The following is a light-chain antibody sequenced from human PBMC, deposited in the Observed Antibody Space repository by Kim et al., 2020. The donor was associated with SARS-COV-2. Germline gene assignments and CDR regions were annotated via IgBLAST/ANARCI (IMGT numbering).Light chain of an antibody. Sequence: DIQMTQSPSTLSASVGDRVTITCRASQSITSWVAWYQQKPGKAPKLLIYKASTLESGVPSRFSSSGSGTEFTLTISGLQPDDFATYYCQQYNSYSGTFGQGTKVDIK. V-gene: IGKV1-5*03. CDR1: QSITSW. J-gene: IGKJ1*01. CDR2: KAS. CDR3: QQYNSYSGT.